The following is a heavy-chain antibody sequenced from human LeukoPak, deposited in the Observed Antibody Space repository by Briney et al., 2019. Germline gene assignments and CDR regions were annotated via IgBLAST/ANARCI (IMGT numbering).Heavy chain of an antibody. Sequence: ASVKVSCKASGYTFTSYYMHWVRQAPGQGLEWMGIIIPGGGSTSYAQQFQGRVTMTRDMSTSTVYLELSSLSSEDTAVYYCARAFTRIYYFDFWGQGTLVTVSS. CDR2: IIPGGGST. CDR1: GYTFTSYY. J-gene: IGHJ4*02. V-gene: IGHV1-46*01. D-gene: IGHD1-1*01. CDR3: ARAFTRIYYFDF.